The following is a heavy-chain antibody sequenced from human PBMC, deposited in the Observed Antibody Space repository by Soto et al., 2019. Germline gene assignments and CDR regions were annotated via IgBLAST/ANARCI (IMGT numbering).Heavy chain of an antibody. CDR1: GGTFSSYA. CDR3: AVRIETTGTGYYYGMDV. CDR2: IIPIFGTP. Sequence: QVQLVQSGAEVKKPGSSVKVSCKASGGTFSSYAISWVRQAPGQGLEWMGGIIPIFGTPNYAQKFQGRVTITADESTSTAYMELSSMGSEDTAVYYCAVRIETTGTGYYYGMDVWGQGTTVTVSS. V-gene: IGHV1-69*12. J-gene: IGHJ6*02. D-gene: IGHD1-1*01.